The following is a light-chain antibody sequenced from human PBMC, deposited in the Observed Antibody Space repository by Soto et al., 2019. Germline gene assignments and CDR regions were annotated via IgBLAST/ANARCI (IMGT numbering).Light chain of an antibody. CDR3: QQLKRYPFT. V-gene: IGKV1-13*02. J-gene: IGKJ5*01. CDR1: QGISSA. Sequence: AIQLTQSPSSLCASVVDRVSITSRASQGISSALAWYQHKPGKPPKILIYDASSLQSGVPSRFSGSESGTERTLTISSLQPEDFATYYCQQLKRYPFTFGQGTRLEIK. CDR2: DAS.